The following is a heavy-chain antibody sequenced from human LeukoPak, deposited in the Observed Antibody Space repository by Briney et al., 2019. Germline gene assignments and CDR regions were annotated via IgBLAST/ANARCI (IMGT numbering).Heavy chain of an antibody. Sequence: GGSLRLSCAASGFTFSSYTMHWVRQAPGKGLEWVSSISGSGISTYYSDSVKGRFMISRDNSKNMLYLQMNSLRAEDTAIYYCAKGDNDILTGYYNSFDYWGQGTLVTVSS. CDR3: AKGDNDILTGYYNSFDY. V-gene: IGHV3-23*01. CDR2: ISGSGIST. J-gene: IGHJ4*02. CDR1: GFTFSSYT. D-gene: IGHD3-9*01.